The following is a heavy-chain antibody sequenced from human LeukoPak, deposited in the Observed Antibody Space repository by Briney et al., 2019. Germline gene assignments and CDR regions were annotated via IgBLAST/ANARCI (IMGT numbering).Heavy chain of an antibody. Sequence: GGSLRLSCAASGFTFSSYAMSWVSQAPGKGLEWVSAISGSGGSTYYADSVKGRFTISRDNSKNTLYLQMNSLRAEDTAVYYCAKGGYGSGSYYTPYWGQGTLVIVSS. D-gene: IGHD3-10*01. CDR2: ISGSGGST. V-gene: IGHV3-23*01. J-gene: IGHJ4*02. CDR3: AKGGYGSGSYYTPY. CDR1: GFTFSSYA.